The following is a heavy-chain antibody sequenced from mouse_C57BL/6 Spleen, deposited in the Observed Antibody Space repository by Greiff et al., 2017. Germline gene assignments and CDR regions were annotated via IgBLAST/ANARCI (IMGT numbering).Heavy chain of an antibody. Sequence: QVQLQQPGAELVMPGASVKLSCKASGYTFTSYWMHWVKQRPGQGLAWIGEIDPSVSYTTYNQKFKGKSTLTVYKSSSTAYMHLSSRTSEDSAVYYCARFLYYDYNDWYFDVWGTGTTVTVSS. CDR2: IDPSVSYT. D-gene: IGHD2-4*01. CDR3: ARFLYYDYNDWYFDV. CDR1: GYTFTSYW. J-gene: IGHJ1*03. V-gene: IGHV1-69*01.